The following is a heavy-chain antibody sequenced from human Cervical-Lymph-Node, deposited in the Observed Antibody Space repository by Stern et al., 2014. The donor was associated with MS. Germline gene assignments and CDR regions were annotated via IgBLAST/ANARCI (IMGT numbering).Heavy chain of an antibody. CDR3: ARRGHGYMGIDY. D-gene: IGHD1-1*01. CDR1: GYRFTNNW. CDR2: IYPGDSET. J-gene: IGHJ4*02. V-gene: IGHV5-51*03. Sequence: EVQLVQSGAEVKKPGESLRISCEVSGYRFTNNWIGWVRQMPGKGLEWMGIIYPGDSETRYSPSFQGQVTILVDKSNTTTYQQWSSLKASDTAIYYCARRGHGYMGIDYWGQGTLVTVSS.